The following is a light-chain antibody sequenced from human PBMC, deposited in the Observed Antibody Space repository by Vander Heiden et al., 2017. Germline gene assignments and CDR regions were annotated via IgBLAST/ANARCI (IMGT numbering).Light chain of an antibody. CDR2: DAS. CDR1: QSVSSY. V-gene: IGKV3-11*01. J-gene: IGKJ4*01. CDR3: QQRSNWPS. Sequence: EIVLTQSPATLSLSPGERATLSCRASQSVSSYLAWYQQKPGQATRLLIYDASNRATGMPARFSGSGSATDFPLAISSLEPEDFAVYYCQQRSNWPSFGGGTKVEIK.